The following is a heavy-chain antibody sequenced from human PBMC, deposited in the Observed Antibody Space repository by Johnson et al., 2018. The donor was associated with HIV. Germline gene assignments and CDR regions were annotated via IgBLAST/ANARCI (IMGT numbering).Heavy chain of an antibody. Sequence: VQLVESGGGVVQPGGSLRLSCVASGFTFSSYDMHWVRQATGKGLEWVSAIGTAGDTYYPGSVKGRFTISRDNSKNTLYLQMNSLRAEDTAVYYCARDFATMIVVVPYAFDIWGQGTMVTVSS. J-gene: IGHJ3*02. CDR1: GFTFSSYD. D-gene: IGHD3-22*01. CDR2: IGTAGDT. V-gene: IGHV3-13*01. CDR3: ARDFATMIVVVPYAFDI.